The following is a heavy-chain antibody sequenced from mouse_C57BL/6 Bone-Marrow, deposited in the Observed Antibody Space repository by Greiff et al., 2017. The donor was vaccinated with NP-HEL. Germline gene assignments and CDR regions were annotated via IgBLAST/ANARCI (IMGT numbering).Heavy chain of an antibody. J-gene: IGHJ3*01. CDR3: ARPDYDGYFPFAY. CDR2: ISNGGGST. CDR1: GFTFRDYY. V-gene: IGHV5-12*01. D-gene: IGHD2-3*01. Sequence: EVMLVESGGGLVQPGGSLKLSCAASGFTFRDYYMYWVRQTPEKRLEWVAYISNGGGSTYYPDTVKGRFTISRDNAKNTLYLQMSRLKSEDTAMYYCARPDYDGYFPFAYWGQGTLVTVSA.